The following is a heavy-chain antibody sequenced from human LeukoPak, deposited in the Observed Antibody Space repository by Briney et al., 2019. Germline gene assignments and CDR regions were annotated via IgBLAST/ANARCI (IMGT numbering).Heavy chain of an antibody. J-gene: IGHJ4*02. V-gene: IGHV3-30-3*01. Sequence: GGSLRLSCAASGFTFSSYAMHWVRQAPGKGLEWVAVISYDGSNKYYADSVKGRFTISRDNSKNTLYLQMNSLRAEDTAVYYCAKDVGKWESLHFFDYWGQGTLVTVSS. CDR2: ISYDGSNK. D-gene: IGHD1-26*01. CDR1: GFTFSSYA. CDR3: AKDVGKWESLHFFDY.